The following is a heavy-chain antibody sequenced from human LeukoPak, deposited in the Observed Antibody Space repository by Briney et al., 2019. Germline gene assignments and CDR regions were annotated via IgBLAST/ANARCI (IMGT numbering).Heavy chain of an antibody. V-gene: IGHV3-48*03. CDR1: GFTFSSYE. J-gene: IGHJ5*02. CDR3: ARDWGVYSYGFLNWFDP. D-gene: IGHD5-18*01. CDR2: ISSSGSTI. Sequence: GGSLRLSCAASGFTFSSYEMNWVRQAPGKGLEWVSYISSSGSTIYYEDSVKGRFTISRDNAKNSQYLQMNSLRAEDTALYYCARDWGVYSYGFLNWFDPWGQGTLVTVSS.